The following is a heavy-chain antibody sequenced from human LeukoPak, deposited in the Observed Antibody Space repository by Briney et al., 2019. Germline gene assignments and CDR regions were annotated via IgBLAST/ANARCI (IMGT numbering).Heavy chain of an antibody. CDR2: INSDGSST. V-gene: IGHV3-74*01. Sequence: PGGSLRLSCAASGFTFSSYWMHWVRQAPGKGLVWVSRINSDGSSTSYADSVKGRFTISRDNAKNTLYLQMNSLRADDTAVYYCARGYCSSTSCYTATPHNWFDPWGQGTLVTVSS. D-gene: IGHD2-2*02. CDR1: GFTFSSYW. CDR3: ARGYCSSTSCYTATPHNWFDP. J-gene: IGHJ5*02.